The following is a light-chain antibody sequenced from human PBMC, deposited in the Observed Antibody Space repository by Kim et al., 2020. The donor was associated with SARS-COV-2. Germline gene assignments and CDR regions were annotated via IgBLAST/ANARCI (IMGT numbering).Light chain of an antibody. CDR3: MQGLRIPVP. V-gene: IGKV2-29*02. CDR2: HLS. CDR1: QSLLHSDGKTH. J-gene: IGKJ5*01. Sequence: DIVMPQTPLSLSVTPGQPASISCKSSQSLLHSDGKTHLLWYLQKPGRSPQLLIYHLSSRLPGVPERLSGSGSGTDFTLEISRVEAEDVGIYYCMQGLRIPVPFGEGTRLGIK.